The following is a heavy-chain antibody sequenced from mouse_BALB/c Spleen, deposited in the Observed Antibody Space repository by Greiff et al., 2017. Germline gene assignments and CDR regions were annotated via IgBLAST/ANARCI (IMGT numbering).Heavy chain of an antibody. Sequence: EVQLQQSGPELVKPGASVKISCKASGYSFTGYFMNWVMQSHGKSLEWIGRINPYNGDTFYNQKFKGKATLTVDKSSSTAHMELRSLASEDSAVYYCARWGGYAMDYWGQGTSVTVSS. CDR1: GYSFTGYF. J-gene: IGHJ4*01. V-gene: IGHV1-20*02. CDR2: INPYNGDT. CDR3: ARWGGYAMDY.